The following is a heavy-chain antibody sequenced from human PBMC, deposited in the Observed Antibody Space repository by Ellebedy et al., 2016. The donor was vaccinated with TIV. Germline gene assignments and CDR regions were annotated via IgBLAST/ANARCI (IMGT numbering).Heavy chain of an antibody. CDR1: GFTFSSYS. V-gene: IGHV3-48*04. J-gene: IGHJ4*02. CDR3: ARVVGDTSGHYYYFDY. D-gene: IGHD3-22*01. CDR2: ISSSGSTI. Sequence: GGSLRLXCAASGFTFSSYSMNWVRQAPGKGLEWISYISSSGSTIYQADSVKGRFTISRDNAKNSLYLQMNSLRAEDTAVYYCARVVGDTSGHYYYFDYWGQGTLVTVSS.